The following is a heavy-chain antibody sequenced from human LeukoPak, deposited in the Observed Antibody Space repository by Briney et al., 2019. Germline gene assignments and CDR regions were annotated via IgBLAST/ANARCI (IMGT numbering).Heavy chain of an antibody. CDR1: GYSFSTYY. CDR3: TRHVVTLLRGVTQRRENWFDP. Sequence: ASVKVSCRASGYSFSTYYMNWVRQAPGHGLEWLGWISTDSGGTNYAQKFLGRVTMTRDKANTTAYLELTGLTSDDTAVYYCTRHVVTLLRGVTQRRENWFDPWGQGTLVTVSS. J-gene: IGHJ5*02. D-gene: IGHD3-10*01. V-gene: IGHV1-2*02. CDR2: ISTDSGGT.